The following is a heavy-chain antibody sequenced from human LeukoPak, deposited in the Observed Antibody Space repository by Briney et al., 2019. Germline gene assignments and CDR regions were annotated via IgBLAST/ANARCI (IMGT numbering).Heavy chain of an antibody. Sequence: AETLSLTCAVYGGSFSGYYWSWVRQPPGKGLEWIGEINHSGSINYNPSLKSRVTISVDASKNQFSLTLTSVTAADTAVYYCARAREVICSGGNCYPDAFGYWGQGTLVTVSS. CDR3: ARAREVICSGGNCYPDAFGY. D-gene: IGHD2-15*01. CDR2: INHSGSI. J-gene: IGHJ4*02. V-gene: IGHV4-34*01. CDR1: GGSFSGYY.